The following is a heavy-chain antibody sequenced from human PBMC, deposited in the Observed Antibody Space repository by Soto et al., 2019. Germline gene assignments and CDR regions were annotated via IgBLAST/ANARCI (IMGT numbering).Heavy chain of an antibody. D-gene: IGHD5-18*01. J-gene: IGHJ6*02. V-gene: IGHV5-51*01. Sequence: PGESLKISCKGSGYSFTSYWIGWVRQMPGKGLEWMGIIYPGDSDTRYSPSFQGQVTISADKSISTAYLQWSSLKASGTAMYYCARGSEQLWEGMDVWGQGTTVTVSS. CDR3: ARGSEQLWEGMDV. CDR1: GYSFTSYW. CDR2: IYPGDSDT.